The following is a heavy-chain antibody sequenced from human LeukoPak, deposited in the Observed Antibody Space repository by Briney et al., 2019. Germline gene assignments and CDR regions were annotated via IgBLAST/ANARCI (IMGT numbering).Heavy chain of an antibody. J-gene: IGHJ6*02. Sequence: GGSLRLCCAASGFTVSSNYRSWVRQAPGKGLEWVSVFYSCGSTYHADSVKGRFTISRDNSKNTPSFQMNSMRAEDKAVYYCARDYGDHGVGYYYYYGMDVWGQGPTVPVSS. D-gene: IGHD4-17*01. CDR3: ARDYGDHGVGYYYYYGMDV. CDR1: GFTVSSNY. CDR2: FYSCGST. V-gene: IGHV3-53*01.